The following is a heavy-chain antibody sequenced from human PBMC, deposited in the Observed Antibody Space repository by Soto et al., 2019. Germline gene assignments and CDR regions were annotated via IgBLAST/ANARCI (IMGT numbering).Heavy chain of an antibody. Sequence: QVQLQESGPGLVKPSETLSLTCTVSGGSVSSGSYYWSWIRQPPGKGLGWIGYIYYSGSTNYNPSLKSRVTISVDTSKNQFSLKLSSVTAADTAVYYCARVATRDGMDVWGQGTTVTVSS. CDR3: ARVATRDGMDV. V-gene: IGHV4-61*01. CDR2: IYYSGST. J-gene: IGHJ6*02. CDR1: GGSVSSGSYY.